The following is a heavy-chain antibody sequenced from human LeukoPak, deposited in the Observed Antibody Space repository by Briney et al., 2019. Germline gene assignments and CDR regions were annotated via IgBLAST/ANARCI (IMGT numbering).Heavy chain of an antibody. J-gene: IGHJ4*02. CDR2: INTNTGSP. D-gene: IGHD6-19*01. Sequence: ASVKVSCKASRHTFTTYAMNWVRQAPGQGLEWMGWINTNTGSPTYAQGFTGRFVFSLDTPISTAYLQISSLKAEDTAIYYCARGARQWLAHFDYWGQGTLVTVSS. CDR3: ARGARQWLAHFDY. CDR1: RHTFTTYA. V-gene: IGHV7-4-1*02.